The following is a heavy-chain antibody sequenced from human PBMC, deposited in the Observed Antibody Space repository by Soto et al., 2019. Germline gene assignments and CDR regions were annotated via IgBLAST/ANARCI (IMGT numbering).Heavy chain of an antibody. V-gene: IGHV3-73*01. Sequence: EVQLVESGGGLVQPGGSLKLSCAASGFTFSGSAMHWVRQASGKGLEWVGRIRSKANSYATAYAASVKGRFTISRXGXKPXAYRQMNSLKTEDTAVYYCTSQPGIAVAGNNWFDPWGQGTLVTVSS. J-gene: IGHJ5*02. CDR3: TSQPGIAVAGNNWFDP. D-gene: IGHD6-19*01. CDR1: GFTFSGSA. CDR2: IRSKANSYAT.